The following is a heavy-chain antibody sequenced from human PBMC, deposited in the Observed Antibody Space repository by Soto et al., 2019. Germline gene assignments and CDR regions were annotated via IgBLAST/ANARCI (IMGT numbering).Heavy chain of an antibody. Sequence: ASVMGSWKASGYTLTRSYIHWVRQAPGQRRGWMGIINPSGGSTSYAQKFQGRVSMTTDTSTSPVYMELSSLRSEDTAVYYCARDPIVVVMGEAFDIRG. V-gene: IGHV1-46*01. D-gene: IGHD3-22*01. CDR2: INPSGGST. CDR3: ARDPIVVVMGEAFDI. J-gene: IGHJ3*02. CDR1: GYTLTRSY.